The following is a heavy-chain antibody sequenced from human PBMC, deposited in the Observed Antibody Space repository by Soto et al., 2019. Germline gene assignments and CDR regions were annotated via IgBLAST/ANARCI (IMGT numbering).Heavy chain of an antibody. Sequence: SETLSLTCTVSGGSISSYYWSWIRQPPGKVLEWIGYIYYSGSTNYNPSLKSRVTISVDTSKNQFSLKLSSVTAADTAVYYCARAREMATIQDYWGQGTLVTVSS. CDR3: ARAREMATIQDY. D-gene: IGHD5-12*01. J-gene: IGHJ4*02. CDR2: IYYSGST. V-gene: IGHV4-59*01. CDR1: GGSISSYY.